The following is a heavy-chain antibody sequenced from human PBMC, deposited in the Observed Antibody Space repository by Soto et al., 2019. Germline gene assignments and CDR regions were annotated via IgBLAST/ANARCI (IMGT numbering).Heavy chain of an antibody. CDR2: ISPRNGNT. CDR1: GYTFSTYG. Sequence: GASVKVSCKASGYTFSTYGINWIRQAPGQHLEWLGWISPRNGNTNYAQNVQGRVTLTTDASTATAYLELKNLRSDAPAVYYCARVQLLPNPAFDFWGQVTLVTVSS. J-gene: IGHJ4*02. CDR3: ARVQLLPNPAFDF. V-gene: IGHV1-18*04. D-gene: IGHD6-13*01.